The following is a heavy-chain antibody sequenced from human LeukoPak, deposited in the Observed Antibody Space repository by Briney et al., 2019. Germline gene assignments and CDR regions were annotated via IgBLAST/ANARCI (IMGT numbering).Heavy chain of an antibody. CDR2: ISGSGSTT. Sequence: GGSLRLSCAASGFTFSTYAMSWVRQAPGKGLEWVSAISGSGSTTYYADSVKGRFTISRDNSKNTLYLQMNSLRAEDTAVYYCAKDLRVTTYVDWFDPWGQGTLVTVSS. CDR3: AKDLRVTTYVDWFDP. CDR1: GFTFSTYA. D-gene: IGHD4-17*01. V-gene: IGHV3-23*01. J-gene: IGHJ5*02.